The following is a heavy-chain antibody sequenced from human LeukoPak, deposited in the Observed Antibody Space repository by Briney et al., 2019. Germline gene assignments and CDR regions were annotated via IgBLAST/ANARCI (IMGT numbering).Heavy chain of an antibody. CDR1: GFTFSSYW. CDR2: SSSSSTYI. V-gene: IGHV3-21*01. J-gene: IGHJ3*02. CDR3: ARDSTPLDYCSGGSCRYHDAFDI. D-gene: IGHD2-15*01. Sequence: GGSLRLSCAASGFTFSSYWMSWVRQAPGKGLEWVSFSSSSSTYIYYADSVKGRFTISRDNSKNTLYLQMNSLRAEDTAVYYCARDSTPLDYCSGGSCRYHDAFDIWGQGTMVTVSS.